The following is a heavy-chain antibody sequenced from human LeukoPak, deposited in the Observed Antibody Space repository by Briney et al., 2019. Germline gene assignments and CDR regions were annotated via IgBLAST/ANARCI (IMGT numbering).Heavy chain of an antibody. CDR3: ARVGSVDTSGYYDY. V-gene: IGHV1-18*01. CDR1: GYTFRSYG. CDR2: IGADNGNT. Sequence: ASVKVSCKASGYTFRSYGISWVRQAPGQGLEWMGWIGADNGNTNYAQKFQGRVTMTTDRSTSTVYMELRSLRSDDTAVYYCARVGSVDTSGYYDYWGQGTLVTVSS. J-gene: IGHJ4*02. D-gene: IGHD3-22*01.